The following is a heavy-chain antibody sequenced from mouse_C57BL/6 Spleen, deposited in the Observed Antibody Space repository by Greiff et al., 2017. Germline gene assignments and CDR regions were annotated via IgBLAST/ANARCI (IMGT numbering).Heavy chain of an antibody. CDR3: ARLYYDYDVGYFDY. D-gene: IGHD2-4*01. J-gene: IGHJ2*01. Sequence: QVQLQQPGAELVMPGASVKLSCKASGYTFTSYWMHWVKQRPGQGLEWIGEIDPSDSYTNYNQKFKGKSTLTVDKSSSTAYMQLSSLTSEDSAVYYCARLYYDYDVGYFDYWGQGTTLTVSS. V-gene: IGHV1-69*01. CDR1: GYTFTSYW. CDR2: IDPSDSYT.